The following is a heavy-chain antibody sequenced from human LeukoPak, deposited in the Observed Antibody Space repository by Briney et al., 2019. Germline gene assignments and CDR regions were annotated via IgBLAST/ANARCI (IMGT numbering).Heavy chain of an antibody. J-gene: IGHJ4*02. CDR3: ARDHRYCGGDCYTDY. Sequence: GGSLRLSCAASGFTFSDYYMSWIRQAPGKGLEWVSYISSSGSTIYYADSVKGRFTISRDNAKNSLYLQMNSLRAEATAVYYCARDHRYCGGDCYTDYWGQGTLVTVSS. V-gene: IGHV3-11*04. CDR1: GFTFSDYY. CDR2: ISSSGSTI. D-gene: IGHD2-21*02.